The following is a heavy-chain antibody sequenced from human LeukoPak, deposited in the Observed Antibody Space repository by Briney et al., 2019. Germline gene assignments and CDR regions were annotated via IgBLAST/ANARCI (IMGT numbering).Heavy chain of an antibody. D-gene: IGHD3-16*01. J-gene: IGHJ1*01. Sequence: SETLSLTCIVSGGSISSGSYYWSWIRQPAGKGLEWIGRIYTSGSTNYNPSLKSRVTISVDTSKNQFSLRLSSVTAADMAVYYCATMTSASWGYFQHWGRGTLVTVSS. V-gene: IGHV4-61*02. CDR1: GGSISSGSYY. CDR3: ATMTSASWGYFQH. CDR2: IYTSGST.